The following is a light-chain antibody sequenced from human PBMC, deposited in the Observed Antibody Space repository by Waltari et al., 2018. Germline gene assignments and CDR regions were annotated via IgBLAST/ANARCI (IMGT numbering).Light chain of an antibody. CDR3: QQYMNWPRT. Sequence: EIVMTQSPATLSVSPGERVTLSCRADQNVYSNLAWYQQKPGQAPRLLIYGASTRDTDIPARCSGSGSGTEFTLTISSLESEDFAIFYCQQYMNWPRTFGQGTKVE. CDR2: GAS. V-gene: IGKV3-15*01. J-gene: IGKJ1*01. CDR1: QNVYSN.